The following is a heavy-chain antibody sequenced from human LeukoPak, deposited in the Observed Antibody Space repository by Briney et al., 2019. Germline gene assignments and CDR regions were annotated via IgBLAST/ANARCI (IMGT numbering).Heavy chain of an antibody. V-gene: IGHV4-59*01. CDR3: ARDSSSWYEESWFDP. D-gene: IGHD6-13*01. Sequence: SETLSLTCTVSGGSISSYYWSWIRQPPGKGLEWIGYIYNSGSTNYNPSLKSRVTISVDTSKNQFSLKLSSVTAADTAVYYCARDSSSWYEESWFDPWGQGTLVTVSS. CDR2: IYNSGST. CDR1: GGSISSYY. J-gene: IGHJ5*02.